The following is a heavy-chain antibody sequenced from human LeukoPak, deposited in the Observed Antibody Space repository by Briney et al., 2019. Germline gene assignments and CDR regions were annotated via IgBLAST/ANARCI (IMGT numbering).Heavy chain of an antibody. V-gene: IGHV4-34*01. J-gene: IGHJ4*02. D-gene: IGHD3-3*01. Sequence: SETLSLTCAVYGGSFSGYYWSWIRQPPGKGLEWIGEINHSGSTNYNPSLKSRVTISVDTSKNRFSLKLSSVTAADTAVYYCARRYYDFWSGYSIDYWGQGTLVTVSS. CDR3: ARRYYDFWSGYSIDY. CDR2: INHSGST. CDR1: GGSFSGYY.